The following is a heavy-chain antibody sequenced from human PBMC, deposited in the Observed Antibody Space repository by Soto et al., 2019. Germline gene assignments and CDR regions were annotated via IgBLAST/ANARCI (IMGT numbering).Heavy chain of an antibody. D-gene: IGHD6-19*01. CDR3: ASSYPPTVDGREGDGY. CDR1: GGSFSGYY. Sequence: QVQLQQWGAGLLKPSETLSLTCAVYGGSFSGYYWSWIRKPPGKGLEWIGEINHSGSTNYNPSLKSRVTISVDTSKNQFSLKLSSVTAADTAVYYCASSYPPTVDGREGDGYWGQGTLVTVSS. J-gene: IGHJ4*02. V-gene: IGHV4-34*01. CDR2: INHSGST.